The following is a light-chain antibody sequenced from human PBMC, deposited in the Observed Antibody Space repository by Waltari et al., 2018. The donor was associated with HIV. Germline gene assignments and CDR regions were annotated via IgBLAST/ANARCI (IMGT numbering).Light chain of an antibody. CDR1: NIGSKS. CDR3: HVWDSFGDHRV. V-gene: IGLV3-21*02. Sequence: SYVLTQPPSVSVAPGQTARISCEGDNIGSKSVHWYQQKPGQAPVLVVYYDTDRPSGIPERFSGSNSGNTATLIISGVEAGDEADYYCHVWDSFGDHRVFGGGTELTVL. CDR2: YDT. J-gene: IGLJ2*01.